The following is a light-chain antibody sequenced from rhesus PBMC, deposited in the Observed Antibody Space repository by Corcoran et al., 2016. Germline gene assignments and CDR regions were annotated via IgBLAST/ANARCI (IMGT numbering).Light chain of an antibody. J-gene: IGLJ6*01. V-gene: IGLV2-32*02. Sequence: QAAPTQPRSVSGSPGQTVTISCTGTNSDIGGYNYVSWYQQHPNTAPKFLIYEVTKRPSGVSDRFSASKSGNTASLTISGLQAEDKADYYCVSYAGSDTFVFGGGTKLTVL. CDR3: VSYAGSDTFV. CDR2: EVT. CDR1: NSDIGGYNY.